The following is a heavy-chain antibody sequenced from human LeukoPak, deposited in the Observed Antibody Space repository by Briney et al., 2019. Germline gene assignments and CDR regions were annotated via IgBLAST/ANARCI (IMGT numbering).Heavy chain of an antibody. CDR1: GFTFSDYY. J-gene: IGHJ5*02. CDR3: AKPDYDFWSGPGGWFDP. CDR2: ISSSGSTI. V-gene: IGHV3-11*04. D-gene: IGHD3-3*01. Sequence: PGGSLRLSCAASGFTFSDYYMSWIRQAPGKGLEWVSYISSSGSTIYYADSVKGRFTISRDNAKNSLYLQMNSLRAEDTAVYYCAKPDYDFWSGPGGWFDPWGQGTLVTVSS.